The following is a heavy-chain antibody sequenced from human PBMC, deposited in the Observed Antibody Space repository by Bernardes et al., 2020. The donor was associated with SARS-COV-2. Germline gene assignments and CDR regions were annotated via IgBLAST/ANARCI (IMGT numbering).Heavy chain of an antibody. CDR2: IIPKFDTA. V-gene: IGHV1-69*13. J-gene: IGHJ6*02. D-gene: IGHD3-10*02. Sequence: SVKVSCKASGGTFSRYAISWVRQAPGQGLEWMGGIIPKFDTAKYAQKFQGRVTITADDSARTVYLDLRSLRSEDTAAYYCARDRSVRTATTGFNYGTDVWGQGTTVTVSS. CDR1: GGTFSRYA. CDR3: ARDRSVRTATTGFNYGTDV.